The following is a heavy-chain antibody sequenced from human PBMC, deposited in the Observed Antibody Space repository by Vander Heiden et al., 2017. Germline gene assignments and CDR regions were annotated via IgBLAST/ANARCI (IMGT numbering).Heavy chain of an antibody. CDR3: ARSTAATYYFDY. V-gene: IGHV3-21*01. CDR1: GFTFTSYS. CDR2: ISSSSSYI. Sequence: EVQPLECGGGLVKPGGSLRLSCAASGFTFTSYSMYWCRQSPGKGLELVSSISSSSSYIYYADSVKGRFTIARDNAKNSLYQQKNSLSAEDTAVYCCARSTAATYYFDYWCQGTLVTVAS. J-gene: IGHJ4*02. D-gene: IGHD6-13*01.